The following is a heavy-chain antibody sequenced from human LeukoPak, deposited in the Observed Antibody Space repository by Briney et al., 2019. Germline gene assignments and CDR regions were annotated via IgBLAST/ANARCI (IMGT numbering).Heavy chain of an antibody. V-gene: IGHV3-66*01. CDR3: ARKRSKAAFDI. J-gene: IGHJ3*02. D-gene: IGHD1-26*01. Sequence: GGSLRLSCAASGFTVSSNYMSWVRQAPGKGLEWVSVIYSGGSTYYADSVKGRFTISRDNSKNTLYLQMNSLRAEDTAVCYCARKRSKAAFDIWGQGTMVTVSS. CDR2: IYSGGST. CDR1: GFTVSSNY.